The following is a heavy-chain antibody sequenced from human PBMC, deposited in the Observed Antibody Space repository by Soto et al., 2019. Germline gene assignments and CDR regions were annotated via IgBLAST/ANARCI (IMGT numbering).Heavy chain of an antibody. CDR1: GFTFSSYA. CDR2: ISGSGGST. V-gene: IGHV3-23*01. D-gene: IGHD1-7*01. J-gene: IGHJ4*02. CDR3: AKPQTGTTLSNY. Sequence: EVQLLESGGGLEQPGGSLRLSCAASGFTFSSYAMSWVRQAPGKGLEWVSAISGSGGSTYYADSVKGRFTISRDNSKRTLYLQMNSLSAEDTAVYDCAKPQTGTTLSNYLGQGTLVTVSS.